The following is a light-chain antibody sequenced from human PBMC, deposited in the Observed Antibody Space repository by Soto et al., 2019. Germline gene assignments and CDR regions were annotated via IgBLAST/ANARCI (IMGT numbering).Light chain of an antibody. CDR1: QSINSY. J-gene: IGKJ1*01. CDR2: AAS. Sequence: DLEMTQSPSSLSASVGDRVTITCRTSQSINSYLNWYQQKPGKAPKLLMYAASSLQSGVPSRFSGSGPGTDVTLTISSLQPEDFATYYCQQSSTTPLTFGQGTKVEIK. V-gene: IGKV1-39*01. CDR3: QQSSTTPLT.